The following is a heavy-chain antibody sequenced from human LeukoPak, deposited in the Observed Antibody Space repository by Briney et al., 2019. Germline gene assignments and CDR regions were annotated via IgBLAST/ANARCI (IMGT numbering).Heavy chain of an antibody. Sequence: KTSETLSLTCAVSGGSISSSNWWSWVRPPPGKGLEWIGEIYHSGSTNYNPSLKSRVTISVDKSKNQFSLKLSSVTAADTAVYYCARTIVVVVAATPPPGYYFDYWGQGTLVTVSS. CDR2: IYHSGST. D-gene: IGHD2-15*01. J-gene: IGHJ4*02. CDR1: GGSISSSNW. CDR3: ARTIVVVVAATPPPGYYFDY. V-gene: IGHV4-4*02.